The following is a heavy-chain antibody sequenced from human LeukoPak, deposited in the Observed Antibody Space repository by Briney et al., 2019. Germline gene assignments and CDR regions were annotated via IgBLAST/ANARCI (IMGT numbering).Heavy chain of an antibody. CDR3: ARLRGYCSSTSCYGFWFDP. V-gene: IGHV5-51*01. Sequence: GESLKISRKGSGYSFTSYWIGWVRQMPGKGLEWMGIIYPGDSDTRYSPSFQGQVTISADKSISTAYLQWSSLKASDTAMYYCARLRGYCSSTSCYGFWFDPWGQGTLVTVSS. D-gene: IGHD2-2*01. CDR1: GYSFTSYW. CDR2: IYPGDSDT. J-gene: IGHJ5*02.